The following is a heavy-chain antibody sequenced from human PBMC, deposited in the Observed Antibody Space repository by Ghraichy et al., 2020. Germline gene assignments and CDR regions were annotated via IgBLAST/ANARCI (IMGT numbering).Heavy chain of an antibody. CDR2: IYPGDSDT. CDR1: GYSFTSYW. V-gene: IGHV5-51*01. Sequence: GSLNISCKGSGYSFTSYWIGWVRQMPGKGLEWMGIIYPGDSDTRYSPSFQGQVTISADKSISTAYLQWSSLKASDTAMYYCARQDWNDHPRFDYWGQGTLVTVSS. J-gene: IGHJ4*02. D-gene: IGHD1-1*01. CDR3: ARQDWNDHPRFDY.